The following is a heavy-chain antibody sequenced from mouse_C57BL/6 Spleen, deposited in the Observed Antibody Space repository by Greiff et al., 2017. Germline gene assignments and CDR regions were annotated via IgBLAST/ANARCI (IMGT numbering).Heavy chain of an antibody. CDR3: AASDGYYGAWFAY. Sequence: VQLQQSDAELVKPGASVKISCKVSGYTFTDHTIHWMKQRPEQGLEWIGYIYPRDGSTKYNEKFKGKAAFTADKSSSTAYMQLNSLTSEDSAVDFCAASDGYYGAWFAYWGQGTLVTVSA. CDR2: IYPRDGST. D-gene: IGHD2-3*01. CDR1: GYTFTDHT. V-gene: IGHV1-78*01. J-gene: IGHJ3*01.